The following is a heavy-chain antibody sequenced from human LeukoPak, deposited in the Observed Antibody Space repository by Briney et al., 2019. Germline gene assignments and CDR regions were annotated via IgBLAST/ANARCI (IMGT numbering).Heavy chain of an antibody. J-gene: IGHJ4*02. CDR2: ISGSGGST. CDR3: AKDPPDIAVAGYFDY. V-gene: IGHV3-23*01. D-gene: IGHD6-19*01. Sequence: PTGGSLRLSCAASGFTFSTYAMSWARQAPGKGLEWVSTISGSGGSTYYADSVKGRFTISRDNSKNTLYLQMNSLRAEDTALYYRAKDPPDIAVAGYFDYWGQGTLVTVSS. CDR1: GFTFSTYA.